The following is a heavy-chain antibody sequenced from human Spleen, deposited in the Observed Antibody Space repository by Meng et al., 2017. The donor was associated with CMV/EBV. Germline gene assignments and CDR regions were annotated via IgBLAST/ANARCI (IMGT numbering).Heavy chain of an antibody. CDR3: ARDRWYYFDY. D-gene: IGHD4-23*01. CDR1: GGSIKRSSYY. V-gene: IGHV4-39*07. CDR2: IFYSGST. Sequence: QGLGQGLMNPSDTLSPPCTFFGGSIKRSSYYWGWIRQSPGQGLEWIGSIFYSGSTYYNPSLKGRVTISLDTSKNQFSLKLSSVTAADTAVYYCARDRWYYFDYWGQGTLVTASS. J-gene: IGHJ4*02.